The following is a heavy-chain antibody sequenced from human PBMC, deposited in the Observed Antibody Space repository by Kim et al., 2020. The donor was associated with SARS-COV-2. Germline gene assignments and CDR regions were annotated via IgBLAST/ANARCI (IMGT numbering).Heavy chain of an antibody. CDR3: AITTYYYGSGSGYIEH. CDR1: GFTVSSNY. J-gene: IGHJ4*02. V-gene: IGHV3-53*04. CDR2: IYSGGST. D-gene: IGHD3-10*01. Sequence: GSLRLSCSASGFTVSSNYMSWVRQAPGKGLEWVSGIYSGGSTYYADSVKGRFTISRHTSNNTLYLQMNSLRPEETAVYYCAITTYYYGSGSGYIEHWGQGALVTVSS.